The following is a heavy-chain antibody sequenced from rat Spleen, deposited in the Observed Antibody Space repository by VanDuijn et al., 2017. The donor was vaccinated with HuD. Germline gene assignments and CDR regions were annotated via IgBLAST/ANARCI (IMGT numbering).Heavy chain of an antibody. D-gene: IGHD4-3*01. CDR2: ISTRGGST. CDR1: XFTXXXYX. V-gene: IGHV5-25*01. Sequence: EVQLVESDGGLVXPGRXXKLSCAXXXFTXXXYXXXWVPQXPKKVLEWVATISTRGGSTYYRDSVKGRFTISRDNAKSTLYLQMDSLRSEDTATYYCARHNSGYGVMDAWGQGASVTVSS. CDR3: ARHNSGYGVMDA. J-gene: IGHJ4*01.